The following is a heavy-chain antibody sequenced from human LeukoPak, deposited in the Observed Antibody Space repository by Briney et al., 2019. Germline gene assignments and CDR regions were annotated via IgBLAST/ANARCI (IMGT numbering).Heavy chain of an antibody. CDR2: IYYSGST. D-gene: IGHD6-19*01. J-gene: IGHJ6*03. CDR1: GGSISSYY. Sequence: SETLSLTCTVSGGSISSYYWSWIRQPPGKGLEWIGYIYYSGSTNYNPSLKSRVTISVDTSKNQFSLKLSSVTAADTAVYYCARDSDAVAGNVGYMDVWGKGTTVTVSS. V-gene: IGHV4-59*12. CDR3: ARDSDAVAGNVGYMDV.